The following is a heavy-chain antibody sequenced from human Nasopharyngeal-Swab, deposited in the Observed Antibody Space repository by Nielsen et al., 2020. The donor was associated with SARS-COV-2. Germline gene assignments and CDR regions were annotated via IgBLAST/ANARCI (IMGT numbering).Heavy chain of an antibody. J-gene: IGHJ4*02. CDR1: GFIFSNYA. CDR2: ISSSGDYI. Sequence: GESLKISCAASGFIFSNYAMSWVRQTPGKGLEWVSAISSSGDYIYHAASVKGRFTISRDNAKNSLYLQMNSLRAEDTAVYYCTRDTPAMFAYWGQGTLVTVSS. CDR3: TRDTPAMFAY. V-gene: IGHV3-21*01.